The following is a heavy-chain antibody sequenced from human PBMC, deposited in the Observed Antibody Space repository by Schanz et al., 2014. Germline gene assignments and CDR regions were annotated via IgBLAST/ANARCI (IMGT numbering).Heavy chain of an antibody. D-gene: IGHD3-10*02. J-gene: IGHJ3*02. CDR2: VYHSGGT. CDR1: GGSISNANW. V-gene: IGHV4-4*02. Sequence: QVQLQESGPGLVKPSGTLSLTCAVSGGSISNANWWSWVRQPPGKGLQWIGEVYHSGGTNYNPSLKSRVTMSVDTSKKQFSLRLSSVSAADTAVYYCARHVLPYDAFDIWGQGTVVTVSS. CDR3: ARHVLPYDAFDI.